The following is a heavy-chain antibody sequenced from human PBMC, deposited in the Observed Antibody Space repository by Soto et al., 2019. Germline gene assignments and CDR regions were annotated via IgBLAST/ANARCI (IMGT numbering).Heavy chain of an antibody. Sequence: SETLSLTCTVSGGSISSSSYYWGWIRQPPGKGLEWIGSIYYSGSTYYNPSLKSRVTISVDTSKNQFSLKLSSVTAADTAVYYCATHFKTTIFGVVSTLFDPWGQGTLVTVSS. CDR3: ATHFKTTIFGVVSTLFDP. CDR1: GGSISSSSYY. D-gene: IGHD3-3*01. CDR2: IYYSGST. V-gene: IGHV4-39*01. J-gene: IGHJ5*02.